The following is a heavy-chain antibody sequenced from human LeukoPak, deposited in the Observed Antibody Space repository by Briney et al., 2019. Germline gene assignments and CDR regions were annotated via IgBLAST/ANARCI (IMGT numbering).Heavy chain of an antibody. CDR2: IRYDESNK. D-gene: IGHD4-17*01. V-gene: IGHV3-30*02. CDR1: GFTFSSYG. CDR3: ARDQYGSLPYYFDY. J-gene: IGHJ4*02. Sequence: GGSLRLSCAASGFTFSSYGMHWVRQAPGKGLEWVAFIRYDESNKYYADSVKGRFTISRDNAKNSLYLQMNSLRAEDTAVYYCARDQYGSLPYYFDYWGQGTLVTVSS.